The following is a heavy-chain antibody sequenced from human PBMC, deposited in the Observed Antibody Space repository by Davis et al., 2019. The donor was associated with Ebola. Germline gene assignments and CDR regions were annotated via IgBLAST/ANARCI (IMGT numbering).Heavy chain of an antibody. CDR3: ARGRRYSYGPPRY. CDR1: GASISSRSYY. CDR2: FPYGDNTH. J-gene: IGHJ4*02. D-gene: IGHD5-18*01. Sequence: SETLSLTCTVSGASISSRSYYWGWIRQPPGKGLEWVGSFPYGDNTHYYNPSLRSPVTISVDPSKNQFSLKLSPVTAADTAVYYCARGRRYSYGPPRYWGQGTLVTVSS. V-gene: IGHV4-39*01.